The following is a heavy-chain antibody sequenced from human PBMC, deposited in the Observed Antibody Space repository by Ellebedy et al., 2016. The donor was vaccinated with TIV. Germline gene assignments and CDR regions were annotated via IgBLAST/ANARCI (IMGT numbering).Heavy chain of an antibody. CDR3: AKELVRGVITTYYYYGMDV. V-gene: IGHV3-23*01. J-gene: IGHJ6*02. Sequence: PGGSLRLSCAASGFTFSSYAMSWVRQTPGKGLEWVSTISGSGGSTYYADSVKGRFTISRDNSKNTLYLQMNSLRAEDTAVYYCAKELVRGVITTYYYYGMDVWGQGTTVTVSS. CDR1: GFTFSSYA. CDR2: ISGSGGST. D-gene: IGHD3-10*01.